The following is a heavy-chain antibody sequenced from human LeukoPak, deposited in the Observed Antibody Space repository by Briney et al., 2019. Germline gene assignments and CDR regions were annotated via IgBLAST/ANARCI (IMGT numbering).Heavy chain of an antibody. V-gene: IGHV7-4-1*02. D-gene: IGHD2-21*02. CDR3: ARDLRRRNIVVVTATPFVY. CDR2: INTNTGNP. J-gene: IGHJ4*02. CDR1: GYTFTSYA. Sequence: ASVKVSCKASGYTFTSYAMNWVRQAPGQGLEWMGWINTNTGNPTYAQGFTGRFVFSLDTSVSTAYLQISSLKAEDTAVYYCARDLRRRNIVVVTATPFVYWGQGTLVTVSS.